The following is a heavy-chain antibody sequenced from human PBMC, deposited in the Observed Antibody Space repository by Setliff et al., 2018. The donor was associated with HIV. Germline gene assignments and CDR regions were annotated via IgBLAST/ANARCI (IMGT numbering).Heavy chain of an antibody. CDR1: GFTFSSYE. CDR3: ARDVVVTAIQGNYYYGMDV. D-gene: IGHD2-21*02. CDR2: ISSSGSTI. V-gene: IGHV3-48*03. Sequence: GESLKISCAASGFTFSSYEMNWVRQAPGKGLEWVSYISSSGSTIYYADSVKGRFTISRDNAKNSLYLQMNSLRAEDTAVYYCARDVVVTAIQGNYYYGMDVWGQGTTVTVSS. J-gene: IGHJ6*02.